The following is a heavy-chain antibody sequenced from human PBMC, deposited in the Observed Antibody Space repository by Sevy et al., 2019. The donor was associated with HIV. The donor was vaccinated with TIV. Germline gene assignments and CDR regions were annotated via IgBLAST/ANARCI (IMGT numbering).Heavy chain of an antibody. J-gene: IGHJ6*02. D-gene: IGHD1-26*01. CDR1: VDSISSYS. CDR3: ARVATRRPYYGMDV. Sequence: SETLSLTCTVSVDSISSYSWSWIRQPPGKGLEWIGYIYYSGSTNYNPSLKSRVTISVDTSKNQFSLKLRSVTAADTAVYYCARVATRRPYYGMDVWGQGTTVTVSS. V-gene: IGHV4-59*01. CDR2: IYYSGST.